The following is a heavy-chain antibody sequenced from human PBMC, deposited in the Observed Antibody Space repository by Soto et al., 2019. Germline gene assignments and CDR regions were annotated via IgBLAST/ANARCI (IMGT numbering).Heavy chain of an antibody. J-gene: IGHJ4*02. CDR2: INHSGST. D-gene: IGHD3-3*01. CDR1: GGSFSGYY. Sequence: SETLSLTCAVYGGSFSGYYWSWIRQPPGKGLEWIGEINHSGSTNYNPSPKSRVTISVDTSKTQFSLKLSSVTAADTAVYYCARGRVRFLEWLPRDFDYWGQGTLVTVSS. V-gene: IGHV4-34*01. CDR3: ARGRVRFLEWLPRDFDY.